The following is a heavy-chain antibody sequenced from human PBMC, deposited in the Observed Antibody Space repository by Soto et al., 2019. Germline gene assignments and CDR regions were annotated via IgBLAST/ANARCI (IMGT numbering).Heavy chain of an antibody. V-gene: IGHV3-21*01. CDR1: GFTFSSYS. J-gene: IGHJ4*02. CDR3: ARDLYSSSARYFDY. CDR2: ISSSSSYI. Sequence: GGSLRLSCAVSGFTFSSYSMNWVRQAPGKGLEWVSSISSSSSYIYYADSVKGRFTISRDNAKNSLYLQMNSLRAEDTAVYYCARDLYSSSARYFDYWGQGTLVTVSS. D-gene: IGHD6-6*01.